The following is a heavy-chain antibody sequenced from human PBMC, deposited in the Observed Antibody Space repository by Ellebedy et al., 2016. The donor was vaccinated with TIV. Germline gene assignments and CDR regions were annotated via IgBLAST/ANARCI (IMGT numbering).Heavy chain of an antibody. Sequence: GGSLRLXXAASRFTFSIFGLHWVRQAPGKGLEWVALISSDGRKKYCADSVRGRFTISRDNSKNTLYLQMDSLRVEDTAIYYCAKDESVGEVPRPFDYWGQGTLVTASS. CDR3: AKDESVGEVPRPFDY. V-gene: IGHV3-30*18. CDR1: RFTFSIFG. J-gene: IGHJ4*02. CDR2: ISSDGRKK. D-gene: IGHD3-10*01.